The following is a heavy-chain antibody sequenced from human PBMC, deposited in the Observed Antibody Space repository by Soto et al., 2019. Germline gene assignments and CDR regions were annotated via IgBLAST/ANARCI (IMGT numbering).Heavy chain of an antibody. V-gene: IGHV2-5*02. CDR1: GFSLSTRGVG. J-gene: IGHJ4*02. CDR2: IYWDDDK. Sequence: QITLKESGPPLVKPTQTLTLTCTFSGFSLSTRGVGVGWFRQPPVRALEWLALIYWDDDKRYSPSLHNRLTITSDTSKTQVLLTMTNMDPVDTSTYYCAHRPYGYKYYFDYCGQGTLVTVSS. CDR3: AHRPYGYKYYFDY. D-gene: IGHD5-18*01.